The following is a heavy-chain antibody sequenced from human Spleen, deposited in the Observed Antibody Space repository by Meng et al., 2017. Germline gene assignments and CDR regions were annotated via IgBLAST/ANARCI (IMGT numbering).Heavy chain of an antibody. V-gene: IGHV4-34*01. CDR3: ARGPTTMAHDFDY. J-gene: IGHJ4*02. D-gene: IGHD4-11*01. CDR1: GGSFSDYY. Sequence: QVKLQQWGAGLLTPSATLSLTCVVSGGSFSDYYWSWIRQPPGKGLEWIGEINHSGSTNYNPSLESRATISVDTSQNNLSLKLSSVTAADSAVYYCARGPTTMAHDFDYWGQGTLVTVSS. CDR2: INHSGST.